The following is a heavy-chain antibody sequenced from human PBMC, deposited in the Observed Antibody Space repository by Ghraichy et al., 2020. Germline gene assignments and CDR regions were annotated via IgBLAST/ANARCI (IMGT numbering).Heavy chain of an antibody. J-gene: IGHJ6*02. Sequence: GGSLRLSCAASGFTFSSYGMHWVRQAPGKGLEWVAVIWYDGSNKYYADSVKGRFTISRDNSKNTLYLQMNSLRAEDTAVYYCARDQLGLHYGDYVNGMDVWGQGTTVTVSS. CDR1: GFTFSSYG. CDR2: IWYDGSNK. V-gene: IGHV3-33*08. CDR3: ARDQLGLHYGDYVNGMDV. D-gene: IGHD4-17*01.